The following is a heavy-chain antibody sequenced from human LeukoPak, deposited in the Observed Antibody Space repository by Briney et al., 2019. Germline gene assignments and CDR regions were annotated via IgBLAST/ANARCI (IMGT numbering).Heavy chain of an antibody. V-gene: IGHV3-21*01. CDR2: ISSSSSYI. Sequence: GGSLRLSCAASGFTFSSYSMNWVRQAPGKGLEWVSSISSSSSYIYYADSVKGRFTISRDNAKNSLYLQMNSLRAEDTAAYYCARNLWFGEFFGYWGQGTLVTVSS. CDR1: GFTFSSYS. J-gene: IGHJ4*02. D-gene: IGHD3-10*01. CDR3: ARNLWFGEFFGY.